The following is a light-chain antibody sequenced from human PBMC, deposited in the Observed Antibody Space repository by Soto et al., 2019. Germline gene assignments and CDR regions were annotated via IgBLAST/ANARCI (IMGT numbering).Light chain of an antibody. CDR3: QQYSSCPPFT. CDR1: QSVSSN. CDR2: GAS. J-gene: IGKJ3*01. Sequence: EVVMTQSPATLSVSPGERAILSCRASQSVSSNLAWYQQKPGQGPRLLIYGASTRATGIPARFSGSGSGTEFTLTISSLQSEDFALYYCQQYSSCPPFTFGPGTRVD. V-gene: IGKV3-15*01.